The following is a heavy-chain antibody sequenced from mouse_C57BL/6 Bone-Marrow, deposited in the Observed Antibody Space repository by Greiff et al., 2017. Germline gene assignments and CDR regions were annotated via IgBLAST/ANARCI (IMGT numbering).Heavy chain of an antibody. D-gene: IGHD2-5*01. CDR2: IDPNSGGT. CDR3: ARQVTIIGGANFDYFDY. Sequence: QVQLQQPGAELVKPGASVKLSCKASGYTFTSYWMHWVKQRPGRGLEWIGRIDPNSGGTKYNEKFKSKATLTVDKPSSTAYMQLSSLTSEDSAVYYCARQVTIIGGANFDYFDYWGQGTTLTVSS. V-gene: IGHV1-72*01. CDR1: GYTFTSYW. J-gene: IGHJ2*01.